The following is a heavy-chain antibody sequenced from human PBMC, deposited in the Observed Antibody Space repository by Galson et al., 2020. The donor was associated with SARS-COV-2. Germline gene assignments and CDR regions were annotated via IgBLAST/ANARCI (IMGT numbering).Heavy chain of an antibody. D-gene: IGHD3-3*01. V-gene: IGHV3-33*01. CDR2: IWYDGSNK. Sequence: GGSLRLSCAASGFTFSSYGMHWVRQAPGKGLEWVAVIWYDGSNKYYADSVKGRFTISRDNSKNTLYLQMNSLRAEDTAVYYCASQLVIMGYFDYWGQGTLVTVSS. J-gene: IGHJ4*02. CDR3: ASQLVIMGYFDY. CDR1: GFTFSSYG.